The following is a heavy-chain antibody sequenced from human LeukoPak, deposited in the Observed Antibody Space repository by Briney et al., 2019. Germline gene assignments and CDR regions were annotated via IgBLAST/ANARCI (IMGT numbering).Heavy chain of an antibody. D-gene: IGHD2-2*01. J-gene: IGHJ5*02. CDR3: ARAPPYCSSTSCYLGYWFDP. V-gene: IGHV4-59*01. Sequence: SETLSLTCAVYGGSFSGYYWSWIRQPPGKGLEWIGYIYYSGSTNYNPSLKSRVTISVDTSKNQFSLKLSSVTAADTAVYYCARAPPYCSSTSCYLGYWFDPWGQGTLVTVSS. CDR1: GGSFSGYY. CDR2: IYYSGST.